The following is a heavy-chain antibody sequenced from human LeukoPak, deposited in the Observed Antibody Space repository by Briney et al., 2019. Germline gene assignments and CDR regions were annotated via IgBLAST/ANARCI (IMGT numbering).Heavy chain of an antibody. CDR3: AKSDGYGLIDY. J-gene: IGHJ4*02. D-gene: IGHD2-21*02. Sequence: KASETLSLTCAVYGGSFSGYYWGWIRQPPGKGLEWIGEINHSGSTNYNPSLKSRVTISVDTSKNQFSLKLSSVTAADTAVYYCAKSDGYGLIDYLGQGTLVTVSS. V-gene: IGHV4-34*01. CDR2: INHSGST. CDR1: GGSFSGYY.